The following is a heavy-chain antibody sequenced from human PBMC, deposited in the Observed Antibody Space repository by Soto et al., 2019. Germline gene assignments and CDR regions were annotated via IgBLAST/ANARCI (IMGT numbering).Heavy chain of an antibody. CDR1: GGSFSGYY. J-gene: IGHJ6*02. CDR2: INHSGST. V-gene: IGHV4-34*01. CDR3: ARGRYSSSWYYYYGMDV. Sequence: QVQLQQWGAGLLKPSETLSLTCAVYGGSFSGYYWSWIRQPPGKGLEWIGEINHSGSTNYNPSLKSRVTISVDPSKNQFSLKLSSVTAADTAVYYCARGRYSSSWYYYYGMDVWGQGTTVTVSS. D-gene: IGHD6-13*01.